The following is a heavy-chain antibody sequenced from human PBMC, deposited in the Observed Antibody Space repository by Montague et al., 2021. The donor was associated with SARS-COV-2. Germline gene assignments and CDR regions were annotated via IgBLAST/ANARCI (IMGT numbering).Heavy chain of an antibody. CDR3: ARDRLKWGMITFGGNDY. Sequence: SLRLSCAASGLTFSDYAIYWVRQAPGKGLEWVALISYDGSNKYYADSVKGRFAISRDNSKNTLYLQMNSLRAEDTAVYFCARDRLKWGMITFGGNDYWGQGTLVTVSS. D-gene: IGHD3-16*01. CDR1: GLTFSDYA. V-gene: IGHV3-30*09. J-gene: IGHJ4*02. CDR2: ISYDGSNK.